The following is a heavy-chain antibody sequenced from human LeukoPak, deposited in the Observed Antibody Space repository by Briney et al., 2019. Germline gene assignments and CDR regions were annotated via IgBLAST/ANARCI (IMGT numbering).Heavy chain of an antibody. CDR3: AKDYCTITTCSFDS. J-gene: IGHJ4*02. CDR1: GFTFSSYA. V-gene: IGHV3-23*01. Sequence: GGSLRLPCAASGFTFSSYAMSWVRQAPGKGLEWVSGISGSGDTTYYADSVKGRFTISRDNSNNTLYLQMNILRAEDTAVYYCAKDYCTITTCSFDSWGQGTLVTVSS. D-gene: IGHD2-2*01. CDR2: ISGSGDTT.